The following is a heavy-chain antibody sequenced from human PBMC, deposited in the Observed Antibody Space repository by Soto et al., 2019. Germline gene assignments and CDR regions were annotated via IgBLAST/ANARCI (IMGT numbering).Heavy chain of an antibody. CDR3: AREAALISHYDFWSDDY. J-gene: IGHJ4*02. CDR1: GFTFSSYA. CDR2: ISYDGSNK. Sequence: GGSLRLSCAASGFTFSSYAMHWVRQAPGKGLEWVAVISYDGSNKYYADSVKGRFTISRDNSKNTLYLQMNSLRAEDTAVYYCAREAALISHYDFWSDDYWGQGTLVTVSS. D-gene: IGHD3-3*01. V-gene: IGHV3-30-3*01.